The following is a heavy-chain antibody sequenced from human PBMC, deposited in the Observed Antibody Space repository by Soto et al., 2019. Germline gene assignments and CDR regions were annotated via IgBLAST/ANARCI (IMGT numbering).Heavy chain of an antibody. Sequence: QVQLVQSGAEVKKPGASVKVSCKASGYTFTSYGISWVRQAPGQGLEWMGWISAYNGNTNYAQKLQGRVTMTTDTSTSTAYMELRSLRSDDTAVYYCARGPEPSEPFRIAAAGKDGDYWGQGTLVTVSS. CDR2: ISAYNGNT. D-gene: IGHD6-13*01. J-gene: IGHJ4*02. V-gene: IGHV1-18*01. CDR1: GYTFTSYG. CDR3: ARGPEPSEPFRIAAAGKDGDY.